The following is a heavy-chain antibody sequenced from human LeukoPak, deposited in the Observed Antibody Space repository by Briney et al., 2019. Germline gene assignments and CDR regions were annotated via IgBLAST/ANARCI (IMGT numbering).Heavy chain of an antibody. CDR3: ARYSGEEGFVF. D-gene: IGHD1-26*01. V-gene: IGHV3-11*01. CDR1: GFTFSDYY. CDR2: ITSGGTK. J-gene: IGHJ4*02. Sequence: GGSLRLSCAASGFTFSDYYMSWIRQAPGKGLEWVSYITSGGTKYYADSVKGRFTISRDNAKNSLYLQMNSLRAEDTAVYYCARYSGEEGFVFWGQGTLVTVSS.